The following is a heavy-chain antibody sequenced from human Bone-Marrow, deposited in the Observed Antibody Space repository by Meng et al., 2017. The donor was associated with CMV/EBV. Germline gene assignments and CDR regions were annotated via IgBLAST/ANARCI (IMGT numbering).Heavy chain of an antibody. D-gene: IGHD6-19*01. J-gene: IGHJ4*02. V-gene: IGHV4-59*01. Sequence: GSGGSFSSFYWGWIRQPQGKGLEWIGYIYYSGSTSYNPSLKSRVTISVDTSKNQFSLKLSSVTAADTAVYYCARTGYSSGWFSVDYWGQGTLVTVSS. CDR2: IYYSGST. CDR1: GGSFSSFY. CDR3: ARTGYSSGWFSVDY.